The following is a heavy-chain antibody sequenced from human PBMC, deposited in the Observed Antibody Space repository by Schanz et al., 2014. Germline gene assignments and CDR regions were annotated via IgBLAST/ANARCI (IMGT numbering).Heavy chain of an antibody. D-gene: IGHD6-13*01. J-gene: IGHJ4*02. CDR1: GGSMSTYY. Sequence: QVQLQESGPGLVKPSETLSLTCTVSGGSMSTYYWSWIRQPPRKGLEWIGYIYYTGITDYNPSLKSRVTILVDPSNNQFSLNLSSVTAADTAVYHCARHQGGAAPVFDYWGQGILVTVSS. CDR3: ARHQGGAAPVFDY. CDR2: IYYTGIT. V-gene: IGHV4-59*08.